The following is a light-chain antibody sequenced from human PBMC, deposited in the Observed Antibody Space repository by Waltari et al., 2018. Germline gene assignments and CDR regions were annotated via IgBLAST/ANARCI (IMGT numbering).Light chain of an antibody. V-gene: IGLV2-14*01. J-gene: IGLJ3*02. Sequence: QSALTQPASVSGSPGQSTTVSCTGASSDFGDFRHVSWYQHHPGEAPKLIIYEVSNRPSGVSSRFSASKSGDTASLTIAGLQPEDEADYYCSSYTTNDIGVFGGGTKVTVL. CDR1: SSDFGDFRH. CDR2: EVS. CDR3: SSYTTNDIGV.